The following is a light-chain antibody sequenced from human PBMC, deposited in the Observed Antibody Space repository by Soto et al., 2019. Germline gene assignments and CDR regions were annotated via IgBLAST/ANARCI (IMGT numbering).Light chain of an antibody. Sequence: EILMTQSPATLSVSPGEGATLSCRASQSVSSKLAWYQQKPGQAPRLLIYGASTRATGIPDRFSGSGSGTELTHIISSLEYEDSAVYYCQQYNSWLWTFGQGTKV. CDR3: QQYNSWLWT. CDR1: QSVSSK. CDR2: GAS. V-gene: IGKV3-15*01. J-gene: IGKJ1*01.